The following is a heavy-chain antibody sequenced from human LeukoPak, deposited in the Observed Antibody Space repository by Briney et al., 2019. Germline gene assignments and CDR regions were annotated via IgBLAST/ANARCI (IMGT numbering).Heavy chain of an antibody. D-gene: IGHD3-22*01. Sequence: ASVKVSCKASGYTFTSYAMHWVRQAPGQRLEWMGWVNAGNGNTKYSQKFQGRVTITRDTSASTAYMELSSLRSEDTAVFYCARSDSSGYLDYWGQGTLVTVSS. CDR2: VNAGNGNT. V-gene: IGHV1-3*01. CDR1: GYTFTSYA. CDR3: ARSDSSGYLDY. J-gene: IGHJ4*02.